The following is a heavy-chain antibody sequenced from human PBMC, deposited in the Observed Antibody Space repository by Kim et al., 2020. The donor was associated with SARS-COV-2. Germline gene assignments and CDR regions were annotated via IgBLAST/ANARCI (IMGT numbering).Heavy chain of an antibody. J-gene: IGHJ4*02. V-gene: IGHV7-4-1*02. Sequence: ASVKVSCKASGYTFTSYAMNWVRQAPGQGLEWMGWINTNTGNPTYAQGFTGRFVFSLDTSVSTAYLQISSLKAEDTAVYYCARVHTMVRGVINAGGYWGQGTLVTVSS. CDR3: ARVHTMVRGVINAGGY. D-gene: IGHD3-10*01. CDR2: INTNTGNP. CDR1: GYTFTSYA.